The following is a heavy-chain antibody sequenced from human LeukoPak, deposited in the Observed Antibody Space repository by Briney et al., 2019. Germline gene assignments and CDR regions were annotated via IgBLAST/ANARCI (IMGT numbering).Heavy chain of an antibody. CDR2: INPSGGST. J-gene: IGHJ6*02. CDR3: ARVAVTTGYSYYYYGMDV. V-gene: IGHV1-46*01. D-gene: IGHD3-9*01. CDR1: GYTFTSYY. Sequence: ASVKGSCKASGYTFTSYYMHWVRQAPGQGLEWMGIINPSGGSTSYAQKFQGRVTMTRDTSTSTVYMELSSLRSEDTAVYYCARVAVTTGYSYYYYGMDVWGQGTTVTVSS.